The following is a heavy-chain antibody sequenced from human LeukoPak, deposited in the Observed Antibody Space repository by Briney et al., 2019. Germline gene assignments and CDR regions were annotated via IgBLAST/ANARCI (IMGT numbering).Heavy chain of an antibody. Sequence: SQTLSLTCTVSGGSITSGDYYWNWIRQPAGKGLEWIGRIYSSGSTNYNPSLMSRVTISRDTSKNQFSLQVNSVTAADTAVYYCARRGDVWGQGTMVTVSS. J-gene: IGHJ3*01. CDR1: GGSITSGDYY. V-gene: IGHV4-61*02. CDR3: ARRGDV. CDR2: IYSSGST.